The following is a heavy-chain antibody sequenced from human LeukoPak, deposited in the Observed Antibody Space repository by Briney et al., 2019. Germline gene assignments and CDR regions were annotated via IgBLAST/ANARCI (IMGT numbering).Heavy chain of an antibody. CDR2: ISGSRGST. CDR3: AKDRMFRATIEGDYFDY. Sequence: GGSLRLSCAASGFTFSSYAMSWVRQAPGKGLEWVSAISGSRGSTYYADSVKGRFTISRDNSKNTLYLQMNSLRAEDTAVYYCAKDRMFRATIEGDYFDYWGQGTLVTVSS. D-gene: IGHD5-12*01. J-gene: IGHJ4*02. V-gene: IGHV3-23*01. CDR1: GFTFSSYA.